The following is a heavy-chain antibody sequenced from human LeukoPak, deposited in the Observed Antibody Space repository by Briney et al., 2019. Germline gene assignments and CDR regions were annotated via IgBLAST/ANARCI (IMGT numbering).Heavy chain of an antibody. CDR2: IWYDGSNE. V-gene: IGHV3-33*01. Sequence: GTSLRLSCAASGLTFSRYGMHWVRQAPDRGLEWVALIWYDGSNENYADSVKGRFTISRDNSKNTLYLQMNSLRAEDTAVYYCARVLGRNYGSGSYIGMDAWGQGTTVTVSS. CDR1: GLTFSRYG. CDR3: ARVLGRNYGSGSYIGMDA. J-gene: IGHJ6*02. D-gene: IGHD3-10*01.